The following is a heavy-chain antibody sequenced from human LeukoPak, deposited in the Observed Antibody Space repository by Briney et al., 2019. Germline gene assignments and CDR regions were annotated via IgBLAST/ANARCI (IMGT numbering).Heavy chain of an antibody. Sequence: ASVKVSCKASGYTFTDYYLHWVRQAPGQGFEWMGWIHPNSGDTNYAQKFQGRVTMTRDTSISTAHMEMSRLRSDDTAVYYCARANFLYCSSTTCLFDYWGQGTLVTVSS. V-gene: IGHV1-2*02. CDR2: IHPNSGDT. J-gene: IGHJ4*02. D-gene: IGHD2-2*01. CDR3: ARANFLYCSSTTCLFDY. CDR1: GYTFTDYY.